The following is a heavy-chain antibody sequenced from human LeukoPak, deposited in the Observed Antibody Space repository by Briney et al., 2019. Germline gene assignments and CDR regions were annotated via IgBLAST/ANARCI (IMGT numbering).Heavy chain of an antibody. D-gene: IGHD2-15*01. CDR2: IKQDGSEK. Sequence: GGSLRLSCAASGFTFSSYWMSWVRQAPGKGLEWVANIKQDGSEKYYVDSVKGRFTISRDNAKNSLHLQMNSLRAEDTAVYYCASQLSSGVFDYWGQGTLVTVSS. CDR3: ASQLSSGVFDY. J-gene: IGHJ4*02. CDR1: GFTFSSYW. V-gene: IGHV3-7*01.